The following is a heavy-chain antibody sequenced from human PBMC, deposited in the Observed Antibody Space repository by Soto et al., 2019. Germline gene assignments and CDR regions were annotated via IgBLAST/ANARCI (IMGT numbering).Heavy chain of an antibody. Sequence: PSETLSLTCTVSGGSISSGGYYWSWIRQHPGKGLEWIGYIYYSGSTYYNPSLKNRVTISVDTSKNQFSLKLSSVTAADTAVCYCASYSKRLGYCSSTSCYNWFDPWGQGTLVTVSS. D-gene: IGHD2-2*01. V-gene: IGHV4-31*03. CDR3: ASYSKRLGYCSSTSCYNWFDP. J-gene: IGHJ5*02. CDR2: IYYSGST. CDR1: GGSISSGGYY.